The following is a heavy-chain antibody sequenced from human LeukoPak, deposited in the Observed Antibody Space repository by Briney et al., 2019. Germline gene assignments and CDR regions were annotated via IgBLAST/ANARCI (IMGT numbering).Heavy chain of an antibody. CDR3: ARDPRSSGYFFDY. CDR2: ILYDATNE. J-gene: IGHJ4*02. D-gene: IGHD3-22*01. CDR1: GFTFSSYV. V-gene: IGHV3-30*04. Sequence: GTSLRLSCAASGFTFSSYVMHWVRQAPGKGLEWVTVILYDATNENYADSVKGRFTISRDNSKNTLYLQMNSLRPEDTAVYYCARDPRSSGYFFDYWGQGTLVTVSS.